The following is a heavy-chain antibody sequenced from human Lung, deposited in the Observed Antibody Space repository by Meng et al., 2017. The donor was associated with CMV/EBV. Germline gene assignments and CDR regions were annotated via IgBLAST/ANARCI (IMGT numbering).Heavy chain of an antibody. CDR3: LRRSGGSV. CDR1: GDSITNHNW. D-gene: IGHD3-10*01. V-gene: IGHV4-4*02. J-gene: IGHJ1*01. CDR2: IPHRGSS. Sequence: QGQLGESGHALVKPSDTMCLTCAVSGDSITNHNWWAWVRQPPGKGLEWIGEIPHRGSSAYNPSLKSRVSMSIDKSKNQFSLKLTSVTAADTAVYHCLRRSGGSVWGQGTLVTVSS.